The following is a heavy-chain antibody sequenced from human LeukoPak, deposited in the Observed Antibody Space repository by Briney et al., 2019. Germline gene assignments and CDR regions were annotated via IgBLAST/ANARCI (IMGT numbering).Heavy chain of an antibody. J-gene: IGHJ4*02. CDR3: ASPSPAAHSCGYFDY. D-gene: IGHD5-18*01. CDR1: GGTFSSYA. CDR2: IIPIFGTA. V-gene: IGHV1-69*05. Sequence: SVKVSCKASGGTFSSYAISWVRQAPGQGLEWMGGIIPIFGTANYAQKFQGRVTITTDESTSTAYMELSSLRSEDTAVYYCASPSPAAHSCGYFDYWGQGTLVTVSS.